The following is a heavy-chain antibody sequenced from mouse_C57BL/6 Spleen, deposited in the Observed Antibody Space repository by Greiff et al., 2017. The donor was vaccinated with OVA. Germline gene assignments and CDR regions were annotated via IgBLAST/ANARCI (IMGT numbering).Heavy chain of an antibody. D-gene: IGHD1-1*01. V-gene: IGHV1-15*01. Sequence: QVQLQQSGAELVRPGASVTLSCKASGYTFTDYDMHWVKQTPVHGLEWIGAIDPETGDSDYNQKFKGKAILTVDKSSSTAYMELRSLTSEDSAVYYCTRRHYYGSSYDARDYWGQGTSVTVSS. J-gene: IGHJ4*01. CDR3: TRRHYYGSSYDARDY. CDR1: GYTFTDYD. CDR2: IDPETGDS.